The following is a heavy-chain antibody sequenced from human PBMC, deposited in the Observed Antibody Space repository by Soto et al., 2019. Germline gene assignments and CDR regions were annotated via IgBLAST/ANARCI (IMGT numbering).Heavy chain of an antibody. V-gene: IGHV3-74*01. Sequence: QLGGSLRLSCAASGFSFSSYWMHWVRQVPGKGLVWVSRINTDGSDKDYADSVKGRFTISRDNSRNTLFLQMNSLRAEDTAVYYCARDYYKYYDSSGYYRSPAYWGQGTLVTVSS. CDR3: ARDYYKYYDSSGYYRSPAY. D-gene: IGHD3-22*01. J-gene: IGHJ4*02. CDR1: GFSFSSYW. CDR2: INTDGSDK.